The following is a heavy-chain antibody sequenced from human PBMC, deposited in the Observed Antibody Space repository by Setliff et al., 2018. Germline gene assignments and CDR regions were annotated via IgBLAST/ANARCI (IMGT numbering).Heavy chain of an antibody. CDR3: VRVGYGVE. V-gene: IGHV3-7*01. CDR2: IKEDGSEK. J-gene: IGHJ4*02. D-gene: IGHD3-10*01. Sequence: GGSLRLSCAASRFTFSNYWMSWVRQAPGKGLEWVANIKEDGSEKYYVDSVKGRFTISRDNAKNSLDLQMDSLRGEDTAVYYCVRVGYGVEWGQGTLVTVSS. CDR1: RFTFSNYW.